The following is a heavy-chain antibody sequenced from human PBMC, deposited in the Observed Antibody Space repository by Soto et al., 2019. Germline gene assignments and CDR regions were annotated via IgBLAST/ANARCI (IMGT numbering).Heavy chain of an antibody. V-gene: IGHV3-23*01. Sequence: ESGGGLVQPGGSLRLSCAASGFTFSSYAMSWVRQAPGKGLEWVSVISGGSGYTYYADSVKGRFTISRDNSKNTLYLQMNSLRAEDTAVYYCAKEGPDSSGWYAAAFDMWGQGTMVTVSS. D-gene: IGHD6-19*01. J-gene: IGHJ3*02. CDR2: ISGGSGYT. CDR1: GFTFSSYA. CDR3: AKEGPDSSGWYAAAFDM.